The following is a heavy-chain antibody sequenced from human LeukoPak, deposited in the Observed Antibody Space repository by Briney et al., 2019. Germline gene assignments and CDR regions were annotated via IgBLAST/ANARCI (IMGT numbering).Heavy chain of an antibody. CDR3: ARVGQPDSSGYYHGSDAFDV. CDR2: IYYSGST. J-gene: IGHJ3*01. Sequence: SETLSLTCTVSGGSISSYYWSWIRQPPGKGLEWIGSIYYSGSTHYNPSLKSRVTISVDTSKNQFSLKLSSVTAADTAVYYCARVGQPDSSGYYHGSDAFDVWGQGTMVTVSS. D-gene: IGHD3-22*01. V-gene: IGHV4-59*12. CDR1: GGSISSYY.